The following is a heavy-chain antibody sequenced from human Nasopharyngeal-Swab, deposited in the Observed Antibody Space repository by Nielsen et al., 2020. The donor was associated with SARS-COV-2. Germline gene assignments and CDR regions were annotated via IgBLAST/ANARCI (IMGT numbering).Heavy chain of an antibody. CDR1: GGSFSANY. Sequence: SETLSLTCAVSGGSFSANYWGWIRQPPGKGLEWIGEINHSGSTNYNPSLKSRVTISVDTSKSQFSLKLTSVTAADTSVYYCARGLSGVVPAPILGLGPYYYFYYMDVWGKGTTVRLL. CDR3: ARGLSGVVPAPILGLGPYYYFYYMDV. D-gene: IGHD2-2*01. CDR2: INHSGST. J-gene: IGHJ6*03. V-gene: IGHV4-34*01.